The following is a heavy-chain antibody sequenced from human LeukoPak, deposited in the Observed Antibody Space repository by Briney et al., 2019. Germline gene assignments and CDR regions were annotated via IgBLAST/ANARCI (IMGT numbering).Heavy chain of an antibody. CDR2: IKQDGSEK. Sequence: PGGSLRLSCAASGFTFSSYWTSWVRQAPGKGLEWVANIKQDGSEKYYVDSVKGRFTISRDNAKNSLYLQMNSLRAEDTAVYYCAGYFNWFDPWGQGTLVTVSS. CDR3: AGYFNWFDP. J-gene: IGHJ5*02. D-gene: IGHD1-1*01. CDR1: GFTFSSYW. V-gene: IGHV3-7*01.